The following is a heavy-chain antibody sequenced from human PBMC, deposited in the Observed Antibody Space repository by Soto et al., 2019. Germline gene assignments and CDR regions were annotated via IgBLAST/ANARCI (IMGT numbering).Heavy chain of an antibody. J-gene: IGHJ6*02. CDR1: GYSFTSYW. V-gene: IGHV5-10-1*01. CDR2: IDPSDSYT. Sequence: HGESLKISCKGSGYSFTSYWISWVRQMPGKGLEWMGRIDPSDSYTNYSPSFQGHVTISADKSISTAYLQWSSLKASDTAMYYCARHRGDSGYERGGMDVWGQGTTVTVSS. D-gene: IGHD5-12*01. CDR3: ARHRGDSGYERGGMDV.